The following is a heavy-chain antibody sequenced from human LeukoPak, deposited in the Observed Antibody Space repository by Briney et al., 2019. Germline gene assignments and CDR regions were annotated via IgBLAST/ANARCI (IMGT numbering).Heavy chain of an antibody. J-gene: IGHJ4*02. CDR3: AKVGGQPDY. V-gene: IGHV3-30-3*01. CDR2: ISFDGGNK. CDR1: GFSFSSYA. D-gene: IGHD2-15*01. Sequence: GGSLRLSCAASGFSFSSYAMHWVRQAPGKGLEWVAVISFDGGNKYYADSGKGRFTISRDNSKNTLYLEMNSLRVDDTAVYYCAKVGGQPDYWGQGTLVTVSS.